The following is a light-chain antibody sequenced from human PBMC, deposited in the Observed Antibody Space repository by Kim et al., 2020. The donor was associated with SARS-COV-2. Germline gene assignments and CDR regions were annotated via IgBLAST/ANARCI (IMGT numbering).Light chain of an antibody. CDR3: SSYTTSSNYV. Sequence: QSALTQPASVSGSPGQSITISCTGTSSDVGAYNYVSWYQQHPGKAPKLMIHDVSDRLSGVSDRFSGSKSGNTASLTISGLQAEDEADYYCSSYTTSSNYVFGSGTKVTVL. V-gene: IGLV2-14*03. CDR1: SSDVGAYNY. J-gene: IGLJ1*01. CDR2: DVS.